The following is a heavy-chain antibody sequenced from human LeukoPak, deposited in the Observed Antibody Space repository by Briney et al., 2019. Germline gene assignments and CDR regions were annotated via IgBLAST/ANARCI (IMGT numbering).Heavy chain of an antibody. CDR3: AVRDFLSGPNQLIDY. CDR2: IYYSGST. J-gene: IGHJ4*02. CDR1: GGSISSYY. V-gene: IGHV4-59*01. Sequence: SETLSLTCTVSGGSISSYYWSWIRQPPGKGLEWIGYIYYSGSTNYNPSLKSRVTISVDTSKNQFSLKLSSVTAADTAVYYCAVRDFLSGPNQLIDYWGQGTLVTVSS. D-gene: IGHD3-3*01.